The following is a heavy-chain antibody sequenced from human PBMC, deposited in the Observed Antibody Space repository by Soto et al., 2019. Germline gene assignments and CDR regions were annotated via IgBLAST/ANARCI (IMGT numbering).Heavy chain of an antibody. J-gene: IGHJ4*02. CDR2: ISASGTTI. CDR1: GLSFSDYD. V-gene: IGHV3-11*01. Sequence: PGGSLRLSCAASGLSFSDYDMSWIRQAPGKGLEWLGYISASGTTISIADSVKGRFTISRDNAKNSLYLHMNSLRVDDAAVYYCARPTWRRSPAYFDYWGRGTLVTVSS. D-gene: IGHD3-3*01. CDR3: ARPTWRRSPAYFDY.